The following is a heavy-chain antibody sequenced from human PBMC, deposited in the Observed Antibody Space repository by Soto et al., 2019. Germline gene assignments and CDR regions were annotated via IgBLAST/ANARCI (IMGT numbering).Heavy chain of an antibody. CDR1: GDSVSSNSAV. V-gene: IGHV6-1*01. CDR3: ARGFRRFDP. Sequence: QVQLQQSGPGLVKPSQTLSLTCAISGDSVSSNSAVWNWIRQSPSRGLEWLGRTYYRSKWYNDSAVSGKSLIAITPATSNTQFSLQMNSMTPEDTAVYYCARGFRRFDPWGQGTLVTVSS. CDR2: TYYRSKWYN. J-gene: IGHJ5*02. D-gene: IGHD3-10*01.